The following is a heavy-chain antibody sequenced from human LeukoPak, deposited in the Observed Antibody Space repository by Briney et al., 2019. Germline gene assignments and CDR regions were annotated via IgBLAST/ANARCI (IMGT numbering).Heavy chain of an antibody. V-gene: IGHV3-23*01. CDR2: TSGSGGST. D-gene: IGHD3-3*02. Sequence: PGGSLRLSCAASGFTFSNYAMSWVRQAPGKGLEWVSSTSGSGGSTYYADSVKGRFTISRDNSKNTLYLQMNSLRAEDTAVYYCASYVLGDAFDIWGQGKMVTVFS. J-gene: IGHJ3*02. CDR3: ASYVLGDAFDI. CDR1: GFTFSNYA.